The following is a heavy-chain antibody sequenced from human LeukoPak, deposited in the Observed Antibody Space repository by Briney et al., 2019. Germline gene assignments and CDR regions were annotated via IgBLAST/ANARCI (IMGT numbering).Heavy chain of an antibody. CDR2: ISGSGGST. CDR1: GFTFSSYA. D-gene: IGHD3-3*01. CDR3: ATMGYDFWSGHWPDY. Sequence: GGSLRLSCAASGFTFSSYAMSWVRQAPGKGLEWVSAISGSGGSTYYADSVKGRFTISRDNSKNPLYLQIDSLGAEDTAEYYCATMGYDFWSGHWPDYWGQGTLVTVSS. J-gene: IGHJ4*02. V-gene: IGHV3-23*01.